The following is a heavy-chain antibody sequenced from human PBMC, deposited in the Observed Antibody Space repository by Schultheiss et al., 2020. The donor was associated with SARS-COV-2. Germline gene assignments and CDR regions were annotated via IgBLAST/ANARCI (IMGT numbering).Heavy chain of an antibody. J-gene: IGHJ6*02. CDR2: ISYDGSNK. CDR1: GFTFSRYG. V-gene: IGHV3-30*03. Sequence: GESLKISCAASGFTFSRYGMHWVRQAPGKGLEWVAVISYDGSNKYYADSVEGRFTMSRDNSENTLYLQMNSLSAEDTAVYYCARNFDTSGYYSRDYYYYYGMDVWGQGTTVTVSS. D-gene: IGHD3-22*01. CDR3: ARNFDTSGYYSRDYYYYYGMDV.